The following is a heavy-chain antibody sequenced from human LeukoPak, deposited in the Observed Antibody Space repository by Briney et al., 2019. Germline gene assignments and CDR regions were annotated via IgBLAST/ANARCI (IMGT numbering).Heavy chain of an antibody. Sequence: SETLSLTCTVSGGSISSYYWSWIRQPPGKGLEWIGYIYYSGSTNYNPSLKSRVTISVDTSKNQFSLKLSSVTAADTAVYYCARLVTAIGGIDVWGEGTTVTVSS. CDR3: ARLVTAIGGIDV. J-gene: IGHJ6*04. D-gene: IGHD3-16*02. CDR2: IYYSGST. CDR1: GGSISSYY. V-gene: IGHV4-59*01.